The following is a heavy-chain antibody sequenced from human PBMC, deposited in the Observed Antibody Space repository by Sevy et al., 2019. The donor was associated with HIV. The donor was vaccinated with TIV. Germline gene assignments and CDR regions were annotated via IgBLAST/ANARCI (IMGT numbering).Heavy chain of an antibody. D-gene: IGHD7-27*01. CDR2: IIPLIGRG. V-gene: IGHV1-69*10. J-gene: IGHJ3*01. CDR3: AKEGGRSGHGFDIWGRSDYGSDAFDV. CDR1: GGSVSRDS. Sequence: ASVKVSCKTSGGSVSRDSISWVRQAPGQGLEWMGGIIPLIGRGKYAQKFQGRVTITADKSTTTTYMELRSLSSEDTAIYYCAKEGGRSGHGFDIWGRSDYGSDAFDVWGQGTMVTVSS.